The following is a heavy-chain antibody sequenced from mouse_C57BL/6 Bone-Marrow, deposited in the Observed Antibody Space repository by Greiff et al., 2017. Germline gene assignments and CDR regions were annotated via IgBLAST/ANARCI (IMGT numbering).Heavy chain of an antibody. D-gene: IGHD2-2*01. CDR2: ISPGSGST. CDR1: GYTFTSYW. CDR3: ARYYSGYFYFDY. Sequence: QVQLQQPGAELVKPGASVKMSCKASGYTFTSYWITWVKQRPGQGLEWIGDISPGSGSTNYNEKFKSKATLTVDKSSSTAYMQLSSLTSEYSAVYYCARYYSGYFYFDYRVQGTTLTVSS. V-gene: IGHV1-55*01. J-gene: IGHJ2*01.